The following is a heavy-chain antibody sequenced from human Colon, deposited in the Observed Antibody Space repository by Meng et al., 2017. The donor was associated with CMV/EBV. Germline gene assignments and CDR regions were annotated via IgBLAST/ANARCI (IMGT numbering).Heavy chain of an antibody. Sequence: QVELGQSGAEVKKPGASVKVSCKASGYTFTGYCMHWVRQAPGQGLEWMGWINPNSGGTNYAQKFQGRVTMTRDTSISTAYMELSRLRSDDTAVYYCATVSSGYYLYFQHWGQGTLVTVSS. V-gene: IGHV1-2*02. CDR2: INPNSGGT. CDR3: ATVSSGYYLYFQH. J-gene: IGHJ1*01. D-gene: IGHD3-22*01. CDR1: GYTFTGYC.